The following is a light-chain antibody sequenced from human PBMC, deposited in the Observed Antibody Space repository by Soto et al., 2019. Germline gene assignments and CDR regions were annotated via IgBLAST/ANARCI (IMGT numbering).Light chain of an antibody. V-gene: IGKV3-15*01. Sequence: EIVMTQSPATLSVSPRERSTLSCRASQSVSSNLAWYKQKPGQAPRLLIYGASTRVTGIPARLSGSGSGTEFTLTISSMKSEDFAVYYCQQYNNWPTFGHGTRLEIK. CDR1: QSVSSN. CDR2: GAS. J-gene: IGKJ5*01. CDR3: QQYNNWPT.